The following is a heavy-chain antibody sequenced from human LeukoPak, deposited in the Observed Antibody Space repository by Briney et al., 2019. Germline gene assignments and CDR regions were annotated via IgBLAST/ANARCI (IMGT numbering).Heavy chain of an antibody. V-gene: IGHV3-23*01. D-gene: IGHD1-26*01. J-gene: IGHJ4*02. Sequence: PGGSLRLSCAASGFTFSSYAMSWVRQAPGKGLEWVSAISGSGGSTYYADSVKGRFTISRDNAKNSLYLQMNSLRAEDTAVYYCAREWASGSYLFDYWGQGTLVTVSS. CDR3: AREWASGSYLFDY. CDR2: ISGSGGST. CDR1: GFTFSSYA.